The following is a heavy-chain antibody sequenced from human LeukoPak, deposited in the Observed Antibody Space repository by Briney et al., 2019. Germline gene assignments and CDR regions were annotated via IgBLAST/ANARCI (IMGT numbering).Heavy chain of an antibody. J-gene: IGHJ2*01. CDR2: FDPEDGET. Sequence: GASVKVSCKVSGYTLTELSMHWVRQAPGKGLEWMGGFDPEDGETIYAQKFQGRVTMTEDTSTDTAYMELSSLRSEDTAVYYCAREGQDTAMVYWYFDLWGRGTLVTVSS. V-gene: IGHV1-24*01. D-gene: IGHD5-18*01. CDR1: GYTLTELS. CDR3: AREGQDTAMVYWYFDL.